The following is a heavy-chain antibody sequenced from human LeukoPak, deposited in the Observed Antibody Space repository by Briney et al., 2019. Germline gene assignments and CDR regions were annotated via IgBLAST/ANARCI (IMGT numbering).Heavy chain of an antibody. CDR2: IYTSGNI. J-gene: IGHJ4*02. D-gene: IGHD3-10*01. Sequence: SETLSLTCTVSGGSISSYYWNWIRQPAGKGLEWIGRIYTSGNINYNPSLKSRVTISVDRSKNQFSLKLRSVTAADTAVYYCARLWFGELVTDSWGQGTLVTVSS. V-gene: IGHV4-4*07. CDR3: ARLWFGELVTDS. CDR1: GGSISSYY.